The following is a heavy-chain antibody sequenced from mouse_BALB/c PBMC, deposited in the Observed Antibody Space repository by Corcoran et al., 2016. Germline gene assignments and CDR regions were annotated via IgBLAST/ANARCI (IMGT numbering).Heavy chain of an antibody. J-gene: IGHJ1*01. CDR2: INPYNDGT. Sequence: EVQLQQSGPELVKPGASVKMSCKASGYTFTSYVMHWVKQKPGQGLEWIGYINPYNDGTKYNEKFKGKATLTSDKSSSTACMELSSLTSEDSAVYYCARLRTASGYWYFDVWGAGTTVTVSS. D-gene: IGHD1-2*01. CDR1: GYTFTSYV. CDR3: ARLRTASGYWYFDV. V-gene: IGHV1S136*01.